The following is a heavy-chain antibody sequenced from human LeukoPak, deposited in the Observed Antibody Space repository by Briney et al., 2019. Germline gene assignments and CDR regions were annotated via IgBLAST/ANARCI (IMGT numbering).Heavy chain of an antibody. CDR3: AKEKHIVVVTASFDY. CDR1: GFTFSSYG. Sequence: GGSLRLSCAASGFTFSSYGMSWVRQAPGKGLEWVSVISGSGDSTYYADSVEGRFTISRDNSKNMLYLQMNSLRADDTAVYYCAKEKHIVVVTASFDYWGQGTLVTVSS. D-gene: IGHD2-21*02. CDR2: ISGSGDST. J-gene: IGHJ4*02. V-gene: IGHV3-23*01.